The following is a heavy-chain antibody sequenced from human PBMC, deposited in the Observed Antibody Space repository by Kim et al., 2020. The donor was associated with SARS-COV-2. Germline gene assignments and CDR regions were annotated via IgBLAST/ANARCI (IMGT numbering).Heavy chain of an antibody. D-gene: IGHD3-22*01. V-gene: IGHV4-34*01. CDR3: ARGRGGYRGYFDY. Sequence: NYNPSLKRRVTFYVDRYKSQFALKLSSGTDADTAVYYCARGRGGYRGYFDYWGQGALVTVSS. J-gene: IGHJ4*02.